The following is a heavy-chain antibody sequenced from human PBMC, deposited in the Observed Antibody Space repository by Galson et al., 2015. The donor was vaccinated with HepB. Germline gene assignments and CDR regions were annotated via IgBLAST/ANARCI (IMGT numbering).Heavy chain of an antibody. J-gene: IGHJ6*02. Sequence: SLRLSCAASGFTFSNYGFHWIRQPPGKGLEWVAVISSDGTTKNYADSVKGRFTISRENSESTLSLELNSLRSDDRAVYYCARIGDGYDHMGVYFNNGMDVWGQGTTVTVAS. D-gene: IGHD5-12*01. V-gene: IGHV3-30*04. CDR3: ARIGDGYDHMGVYFNNGMDV. CDR2: ISSDGTTK. CDR1: GFTFSNYG.